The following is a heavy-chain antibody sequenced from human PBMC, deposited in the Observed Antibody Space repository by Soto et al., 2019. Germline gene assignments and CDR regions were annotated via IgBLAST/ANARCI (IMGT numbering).Heavy chain of an antibody. CDR2: IYYAGSF. Sequence: SETLSLTCTVSNGSISPYYWSWIRQSPGKGLEWIGYIYYAGSFTYNPSPKSRVTISLNTSKNEVSLRLTSVTAAATAVNYCARLGGYYQALAAWGPGTPVTAS. J-gene: IGHJ5*02. D-gene: IGHD3-22*01. CDR1: NGSISPYY. V-gene: IGHV4-59*08. CDR3: ARLGGYYQALAA.